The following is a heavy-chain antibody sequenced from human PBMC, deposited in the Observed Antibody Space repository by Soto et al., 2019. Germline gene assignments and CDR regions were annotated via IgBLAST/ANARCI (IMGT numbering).Heavy chain of an antibody. V-gene: IGHV4-38-2*02. CDR2: MFHSGPT. Sequence: SETLSLTCAVSGYSISSGFYWVWIRQPPGKGLEWIGSMFHSGPTYYNPSLKSRVTMSVDTSTNQVSLNLKSVTATDTAVYYCAREGPSHTPQYYYGLDVCGQGPLVTVSS. CDR3: AREGPSHTPQYYYGLDV. D-gene: IGHD2-2*02. CDR1: GYSISSGFY. J-gene: IGHJ6*02.